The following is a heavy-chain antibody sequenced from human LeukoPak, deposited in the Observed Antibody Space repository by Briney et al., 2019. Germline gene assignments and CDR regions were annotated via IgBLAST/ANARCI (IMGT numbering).Heavy chain of an antibody. CDR2: IYYSGST. V-gene: IGHV4-59*08. J-gene: IGHJ4*02. CDR1: GGSISSYY. Sequence: SETLSLTCTVSGGSISSYYWSWIRQPPGKGLEWIGHIYYSGSTNYNPSLKSRVTISVDTSKNQFSLKLSSVTAADTAVYYCATSKPSYGLGSYYGYWGQGTLVTVSS. CDR3: ATSKPSYGLGSYYGY. D-gene: IGHD3-10*01.